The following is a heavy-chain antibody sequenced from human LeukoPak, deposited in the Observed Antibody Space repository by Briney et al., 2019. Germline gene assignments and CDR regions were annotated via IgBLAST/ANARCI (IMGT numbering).Heavy chain of an antibody. Sequence: PGGSLRLSCAASGFTFSSYSMNWVRQAPGKGLEWVSAISSSDDGTYHAGSVRGRFTISRDSSKNTLYLQMNNLRTEDAAIYYCAKAPVTSCRGAFCYPLDSWGQGTLVTVSS. D-gene: IGHD2-15*01. CDR2: ISSSDDGT. J-gene: IGHJ4*02. CDR1: GFTFSSYS. V-gene: IGHV3-23*01. CDR3: AKAPVTSCRGAFCYPLDS.